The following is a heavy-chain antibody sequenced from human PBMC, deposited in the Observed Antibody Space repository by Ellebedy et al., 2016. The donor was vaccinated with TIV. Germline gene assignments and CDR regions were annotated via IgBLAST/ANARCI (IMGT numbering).Heavy chain of an antibody. D-gene: IGHD1-26*01. CDR1: GFTFTSSA. V-gene: IGHV1-58*01. J-gene: IGHJ3*02. CDR2: IVVGSGNT. CDR3: AARSGSYSDAFDI. Sequence: SVKVSXXASGFTFTSSAVQWVRQARGQRLEWIGWIVVGSGNTNYAQKFQERVTITRDMSTSTAYMELSSLRSEDTAVYYCAARSGSYSDAFDIWGQGTMVTVSS.